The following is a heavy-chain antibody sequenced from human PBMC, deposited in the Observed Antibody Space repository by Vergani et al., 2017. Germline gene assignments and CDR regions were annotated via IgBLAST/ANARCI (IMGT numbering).Heavy chain of an antibody. V-gene: IGHV4-39*01. CDR3: ARHSTVEWLVKLGWIDP. CDR2: IYYSGST. J-gene: IGHJ5*02. D-gene: IGHD6-19*01. CDR1: GGSIRSSNYY. Sequence: QVQLQESGPGLVKPSETLSLTCTVSGGSIRSSNYYWGWIRQPPGKGLEWIASIYYSGSTHYNPSLKSRVTISVDTSKNQFSLKLSSVTAADTAVYFCARHSTVEWLVKLGWIDPGGQGILVTVSS.